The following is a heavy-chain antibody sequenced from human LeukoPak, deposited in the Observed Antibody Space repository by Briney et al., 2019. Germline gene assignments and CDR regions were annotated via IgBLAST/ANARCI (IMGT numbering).Heavy chain of an antibody. CDR2: ISGSGGST. CDR1: GFTLSSYA. Sequence: GGSLRLSCAASGFTLSSYAMSWVRQAPGKGLEWVSAISGSGGSTYYADSVKGRFTISRDNSKNTLYLQMNSLRAEDTAVYYCAKNFDWLNYYFDYWGQGTLVTVSS. D-gene: IGHD3-9*01. J-gene: IGHJ4*02. V-gene: IGHV3-23*01. CDR3: AKNFDWLNYYFDY.